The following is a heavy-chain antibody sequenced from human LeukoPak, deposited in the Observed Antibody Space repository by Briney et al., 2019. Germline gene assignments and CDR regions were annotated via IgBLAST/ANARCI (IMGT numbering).Heavy chain of an antibody. CDR1: GFTFSSYA. CDR2: ISGSGGST. V-gene: IGHV3-23*01. Sequence: GGSLRLSCAASGFTFSSYAMSWVRQAPGKGLEWVSAISGSGGSTYYADSVKGRFTISRDNAKNSLYLQMNSLRAEDTALYYCAKDMDSSGPDYWGQGTLVTVSS. D-gene: IGHD3-22*01. CDR3: AKDMDSSGPDY. J-gene: IGHJ4*02.